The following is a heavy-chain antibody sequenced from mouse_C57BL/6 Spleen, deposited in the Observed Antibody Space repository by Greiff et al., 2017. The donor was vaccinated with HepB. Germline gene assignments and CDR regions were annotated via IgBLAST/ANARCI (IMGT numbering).Heavy chain of an antibody. D-gene: IGHD2-1*01. Sequence: EVKLVESGGDLVKPGGSLKLSCAASGFTFSSYGMSWVRQTPDKRLEWVATISSGGSYTYYPDSVKGRFTISRDNAKNTLYLQMSSLKSEDTAMYYCARRKLRFAYWGQGTLVTVSA. CDR1: GFTFSSYG. J-gene: IGHJ3*01. V-gene: IGHV5-6*02. CDR2: ISSGGSYT. CDR3: ARRKLRFAY.